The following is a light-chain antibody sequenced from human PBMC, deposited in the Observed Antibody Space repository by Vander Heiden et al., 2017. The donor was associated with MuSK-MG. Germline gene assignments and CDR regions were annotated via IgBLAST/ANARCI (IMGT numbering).Light chain of an antibody. V-gene: IGLV3-19*01. CDR1: SLRSYY. Sequence: CQGDSLRSYYASWYQQKPGQAPVVVIYGKNNRPSGIPDRFSGSSSGNTASLTITGAQAEDEADYYCNSRDSSGNHLVFGGGTKLTAL. CDR2: GKN. CDR3: NSRDSSGNHLV. J-gene: IGLJ2*01.